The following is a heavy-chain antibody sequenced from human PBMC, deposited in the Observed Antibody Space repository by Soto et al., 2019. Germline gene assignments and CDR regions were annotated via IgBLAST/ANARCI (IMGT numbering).Heavy chain of an antibody. CDR3: AREESIAARHWVYYGMDV. V-gene: IGHV6-1*01. CDR1: GDSVSSNSAA. Sequence: QVQLQQSGPGLVKPSQTLSLTCAISGDSVSSNSAAWNWIRQSPSRGLEWLGRTYYRSKWYNDYAVSVKSLITINPDTSKHQFSLQLNSVTPEDTAVYYCAREESIAARHWVYYGMDVWGQGTTVTVSS. J-gene: IGHJ6*02. D-gene: IGHD6-6*01. CDR2: TYYRSKWYN.